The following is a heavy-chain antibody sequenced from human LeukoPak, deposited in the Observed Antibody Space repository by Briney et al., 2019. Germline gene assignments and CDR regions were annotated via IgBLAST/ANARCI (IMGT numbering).Heavy chain of an antibody. CDR2: ISWDSGSI. D-gene: IGHD1-26*01. CDR3: VKGDSSIVPDAFDI. J-gene: IGHJ3*02. V-gene: IGHV3-9*03. Sequence: GGSLRLSCAASGFTFDDYAMHWVRQVPGKGLEWVSGISWDSGSIAYADSVKGRFTISRDDAKTSLFLQMNSLRVEDMAIYYCVKGDSSIVPDAFDIWGQGTMVTVSS. CDR1: GFTFDDYA.